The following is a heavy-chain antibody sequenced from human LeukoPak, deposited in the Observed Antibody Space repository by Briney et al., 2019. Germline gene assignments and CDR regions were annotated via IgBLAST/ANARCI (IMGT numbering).Heavy chain of an antibody. V-gene: IGHV4-30-2*01. D-gene: IGHD3-22*01. CDR1: GGSISSGGYS. Sequence: PSQTLSLTCAVSGGSISSGGYSWSWIRQPPGKGLEWIGYIYHSGSTYYNLSLKSRVTISVDRSKNQFSLKLSSVTAADTAVYYCARETYYYDSSGRDPMASDIWGQGTMVTVSS. J-gene: IGHJ3*02. CDR3: ARETYYYDSSGRDPMASDI. CDR2: IYHSGST.